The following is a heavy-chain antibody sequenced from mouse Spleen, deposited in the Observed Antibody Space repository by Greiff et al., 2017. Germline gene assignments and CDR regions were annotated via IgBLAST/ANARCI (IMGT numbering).Heavy chain of an antibody. V-gene: IGHV1-26*01. CDR2: INPNNGGT. CDR3: ARRGTRAYYAMDY. CDR1: GYTFTDYY. D-gene: IGHD3-3*01. J-gene: IGHJ4*01. Sequence: EVQLQQSGPELVKPGASVKISCKASGYTFTDYYMNWVKQSHGKSLEWIGDINPNNGGTSYNQKFKGKATLTVDKSSSTAYMELRSLTSEDSAVYYCARRGTRAYYAMDYWGQGTSVTVSS.